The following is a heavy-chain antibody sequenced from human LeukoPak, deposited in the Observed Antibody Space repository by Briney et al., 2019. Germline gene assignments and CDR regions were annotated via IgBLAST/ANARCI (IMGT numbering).Heavy chain of an antibody. D-gene: IGHD3-10*01. V-gene: IGHV3-74*01. J-gene: IGHJ4*02. CDR2: INSDGSST. Sequence: GGSLRLSCAASGFTFSSYWMHWVRQAPGKGLVWVSRINSDGSSTSYADSVKGRFTISRDNAKNTLYLQLNSLRAEDTAMYYCAGDRGYLQFDYWGQGTLVTVSS. CDR1: GFTFSSYW. CDR3: AGDRGYLQFDY.